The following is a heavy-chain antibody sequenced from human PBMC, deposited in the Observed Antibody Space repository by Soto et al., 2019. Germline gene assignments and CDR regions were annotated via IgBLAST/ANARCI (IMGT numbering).Heavy chain of an antibody. V-gene: IGHV1-69*12. CDR1: GGTLSSYA. D-gene: IGHD3-22*01. CDR2: IIPMFGTA. J-gene: IGHJ6*02. CDR3: GVVVDKHYYYCMDV. Sequence: QVQLVQSGAEVKKPGSSVKVSCKASGGTLSSYAISWVRQAPGQGLEWMGGIIPMFGTADYAQKFQGRVTITADESTSTAYMELSSLRSEDTAVYYCGVVVDKHYYYCMDVWVQGTKVTVSS.